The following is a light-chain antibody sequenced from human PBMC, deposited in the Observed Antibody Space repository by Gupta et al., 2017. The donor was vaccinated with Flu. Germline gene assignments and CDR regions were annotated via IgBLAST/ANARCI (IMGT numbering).Light chain of an antibody. J-gene: IGLJ1*01. CDR3: SSYSSSNTLEV. V-gene: IGLV2-14*01. CDR1: SSDVGGYDD. Sequence: ITISCTGTSSDVGGYDDVSWYQHHPGKGPKLIMEEVTYRPSGVSNRFAWSKSGNTDSPTISGFQAEDEADDDCSSYSSSNTLEVFGTGTRVTVL. CDR2: EVT.